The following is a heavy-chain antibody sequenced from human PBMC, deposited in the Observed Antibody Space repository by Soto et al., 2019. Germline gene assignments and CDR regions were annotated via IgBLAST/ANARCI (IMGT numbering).Heavy chain of an antibody. CDR2: ISAYNGNT. J-gene: IGHJ4*02. CDR1: GYTFTSYG. Sequence: ASVKVSCKASGYTFTSYGISWVRQAPGQGLEWMGWISAYNGNTNYAQKLQGRVTMTTDTSTSTAYMELRSLRSDDTAVYYCARGYCSSTSCYPPYFDYWGQGTLVTVSP. D-gene: IGHD2-2*01. CDR3: ARGYCSSTSCYPPYFDY. V-gene: IGHV1-18*01.